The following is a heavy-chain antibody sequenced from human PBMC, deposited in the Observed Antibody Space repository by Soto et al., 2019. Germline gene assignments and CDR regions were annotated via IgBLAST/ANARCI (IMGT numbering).Heavy chain of an antibody. Sequence: SETLSLTCAVYGGSFSGYYWSWIRQPPGKGLEWIGEINHSGSTNYNPSLKSRVTISVDTSKNQFSLKLSSVTAADTAVYYCARVTVVPAANGGMDVWGQGTTVTVSS. CDR1: GGSFSGYY. J-gene: IGHJ6*02. V-gene: IGHV4-34*01. D-gene: IGHD2-2*01. CDR2: INHSGST. CDR3: ARVTVVPAANGGMDV.